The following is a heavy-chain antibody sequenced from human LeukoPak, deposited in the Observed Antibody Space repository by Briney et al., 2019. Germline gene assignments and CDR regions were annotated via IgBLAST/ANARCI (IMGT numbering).Heavy chain of an antibody. CDR1: GFTFSSHN. D-gene: IGHD1-1*01. CDR2: IGTDGRYI. V-gene: IGHV3-21*01. CDR3: ARKMKTGDRVGTFDI. Sequence: GGSLRLSCAASGFTFSSHNMHWVRQAPMKGLEWVSSIGTDGRYIYYADSVQGRFTISRDNAKKSLYLQMNSLTAEDTAVYYCARKMKTGDRVGTFDIWGQGTMVTVSS. J-gene: IGHJ3*02.